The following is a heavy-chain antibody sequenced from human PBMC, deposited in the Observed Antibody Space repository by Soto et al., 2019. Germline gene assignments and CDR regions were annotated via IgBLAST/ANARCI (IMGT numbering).Heavy chain of an antibody. CDR2: MNRNSGNT. Sequence: ASVKVSCKASGYTFTSYDINWVRQATGQGLEWMGWMNRNSGNTGYAQKFQGRVTMTRNTSISTAYMELSSLRSEDTAAYYCARVLSWASYYDFWSGYYNYYYYGMDVWGQGTTVTVSS. J-gene: IGHJ6*02. D-gene: IGHD3-3*01. V-gene: IGHV1-8*01. CDR3: ARVLSWASYYDFWSGYYNYYYYGMDV. CDR1: GYTFTSYD.